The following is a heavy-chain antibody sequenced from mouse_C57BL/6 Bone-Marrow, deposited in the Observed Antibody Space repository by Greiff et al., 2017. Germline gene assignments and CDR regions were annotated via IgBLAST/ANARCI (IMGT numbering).Heavy chain of an antibody. CDR3: ARRNSNYDWYFDV. V-gene: IGHV1-72*01. CDR2: IDPNSGGT. D-gene: IGHD2-5*01. CDR1: GYTFTSYW. Sequence: QVQLQQPGAELVKPGASVKLSCKASGYTFTSYWMHWVKQRPGRGLELIGRIDPNSGGTKYNEKFKSKATLTVDKPSSTAYMQLSSLTSEDSAVYYCARRNSNYDWYFDVWGTGTTVTVSS. J-gene: IGHJ1*03.